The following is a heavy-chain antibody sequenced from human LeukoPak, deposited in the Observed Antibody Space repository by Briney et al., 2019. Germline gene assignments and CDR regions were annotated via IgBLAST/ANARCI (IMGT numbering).Heavy chain of an antibody. J-gene: IGHJ4*02. CDR3: ARGGARDIWYFAY. Sequence: PGGSLRLSCEVSGFTFSAYGIHWVRQSPGKGLEWVAFVRCDGRDKFYADSVKGRFIVSKDNSRTTPQLQMNSLRSEDTAVYFCARGGARDIWYFAYWGQGIRVTVSS. V-gene: IGHV3-30*02. CDR1: GFTFSAYG. CDR2: VRCDGRDK. D-gene: IGHD2-21*01.